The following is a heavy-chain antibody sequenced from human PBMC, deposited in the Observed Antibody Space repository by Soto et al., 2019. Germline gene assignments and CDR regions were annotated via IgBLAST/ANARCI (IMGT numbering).Heavy chain of an antibody. CDR1: GYTLTNDA. D-gene: IGHD2-15*01. V-gene: IGHV1-3*01. CDR3: ARAVVAAEGWFDP. Sequence: VNVAVRASGYTLTNDAMHWVRQAPGQRLEWMGWINAGNGITKYSRKFQGIVTITRDTSISTAYMELSRLRSDDTAVYYCARAVVAAEGWFDPWGQGTLVTVSS. J-gene: IGHJ5*02. CDR2: INAGNGIT.